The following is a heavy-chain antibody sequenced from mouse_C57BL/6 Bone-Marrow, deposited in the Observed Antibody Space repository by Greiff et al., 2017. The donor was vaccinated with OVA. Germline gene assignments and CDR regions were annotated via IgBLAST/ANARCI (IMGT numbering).Heavy chain of an antibody. CDR3: APLTGRFAY. V-gene: IGHV1-20*01. Sequence: EVQLQESGPELVKPGDSVKISCKASGYSFTGYFMNWVMQSHGKSLEWIGRINPYNGDTFYNQKFKGKATLTVDKSSSTAHMELRSLTSEDSAVYYCAPLTGRFAYWGQGTLVTVSA. D-gene: IGHD4-1*01. J-gene: IGHJ3*01. CDR1: GYSFTGYF. CDR2: INPYNGDT.